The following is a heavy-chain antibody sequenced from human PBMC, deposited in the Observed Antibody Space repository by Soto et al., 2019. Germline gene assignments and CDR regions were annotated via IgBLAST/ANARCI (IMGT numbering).Heavy chain of an antibody. CDR1: GGSISSYY. V-gene: IGHV4-4*07. CDR2: IYASGAT. Sequence: SDNLSVTCTVSGGSISSYYWSWIRQPPGKGLEWIGRIYASGATNYIPSLKSRVTLSIDTSKTQFFLKLTSVTAADTAVYFCARESDCARDCTETVAGPTAYYFDDWGQGTLVT. CDR3: ARESDCARDCTETVAGPTAYYFDD. D-gene: IGHD6-19*01. J-gene: IGHJ4*02.